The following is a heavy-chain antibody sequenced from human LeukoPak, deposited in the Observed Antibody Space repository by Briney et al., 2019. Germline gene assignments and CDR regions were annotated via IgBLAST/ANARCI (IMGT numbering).Heavy chain of an antibody. CDR1: GGTFSSYA. Sequence: RASVKVSCKASGGTFSSYAISWVRQAPGQGLEWMGGIIPIFDTANYAQKFKGRVTITADESTSTAYMELSSLKSEDTAVYYCARDGVGATKRGAFDYWGQGTLVTVSS. J-gene: IGHJ4*02. V-gene: IGHV1-69*13. CDR2: IIPIFDTA. D-gene: IGHD1-26*01. CDR3: ARDGVGATKRGAFDY.